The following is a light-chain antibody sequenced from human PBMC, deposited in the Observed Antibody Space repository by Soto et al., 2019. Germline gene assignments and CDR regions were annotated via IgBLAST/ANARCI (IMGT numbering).Light chain of an antibody. J-gene: IGLJ1*01. CDR1: SSDVGGYNY. CDR3: TSYTSSNTPV. CDR2: EVS. V-gene: IGLV2-14*01. Sequence: QSALTHPAAVSRSPGQAITISCTGTSSDVGGYNYVSWYQQHPGKAPKLMIYEVSNRPSGVSDRFSGSKSGNTASLTISGLQAEDEADYYCTSYTSSNTPVFGTGPKVTVL.